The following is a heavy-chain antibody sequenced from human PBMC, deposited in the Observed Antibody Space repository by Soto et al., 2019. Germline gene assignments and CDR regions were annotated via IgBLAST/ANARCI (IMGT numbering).Heavy chain of an antibody. CDR1: GGSVSSGTYS. V-gene: IGHV4-61*01. J-gene: IGHJ4*02. CDR2: IYYSGST. CDR3: ARDIIRYSGASKD. D-gene: IGHD1-26*01. Sequence: SETLSLTCTVSGGSVSSGTYSWSWIRQPPGKGLEWIGCIYYSGSTNYNLSLKSRVTISIDMSKNQFSLKLSSVTAADTAVYYCARDIIRYSGASKDWGQGTLVTVSS.